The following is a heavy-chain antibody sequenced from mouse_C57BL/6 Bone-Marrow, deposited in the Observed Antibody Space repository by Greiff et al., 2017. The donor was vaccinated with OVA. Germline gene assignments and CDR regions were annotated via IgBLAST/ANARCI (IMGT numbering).Heavy chain of an antibody. J-gene: IGHJ4*01. CDR2: ISDGGSYT. CDR1: GFTFSSYA. D-gene: IGHD2-2*01. Sequence: DVKLVESGGGLVKPGGSLKLSCAASGFTFSSYAMSWVRQTPEKRLEWVATISDGGSYTYYPDNVKGRFTISRDNANNNLYLQMSHLKSEDTAMYYCARDGLPYYYAIDYWDQGTSVTVSS. CDR3: ARDGLPYYYAIDY. V-gene: IGHV5-4*01.